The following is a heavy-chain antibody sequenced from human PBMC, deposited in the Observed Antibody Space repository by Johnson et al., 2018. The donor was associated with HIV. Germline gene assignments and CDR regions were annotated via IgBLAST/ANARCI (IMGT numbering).Heavy chain of an antibody. D-gene: IGHD5-24*01. CDR3: ARACRDGYTCDAFDI. CDR1: GFTFSNYA. Sequence: QVQLVESGGGVVQPGRSLRLSCAASGFTFSNYAMHWVRQAPGKGLEWVAVTSYDGSNKYYADSVKGRFTISRDNSKNTLYLQMNSLRAEDTAVYYCARACRDGYTCDAFDIWGQGTVVTVSS. J-gene: IGHJ3*02. V-gene: IGHV3-30*14. CDR2: TSYDGSNK.